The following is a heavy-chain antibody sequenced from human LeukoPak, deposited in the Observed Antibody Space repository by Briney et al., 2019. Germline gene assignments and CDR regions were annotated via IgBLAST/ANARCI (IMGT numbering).Heavy chain of an antibody. CDR3: AKVATIFGVVIIASGYYFDY. CDR2: ISGRGGST. J-gene: IGHJ4*02. V-gene: IGHV3-23*01. Sequence: GGSLRLSCAASGFTFSSYAMSWVRQAPGEGLEWVSAISGRGGSTYYADSVKGRFTISRDNSKNPLYLQMNSLRAEDTAVYYCAKVATIFGVVIIASGYYFDYWGQGTLVTVSS. D-gene: IGHD3-3*01. CDR1: GFTFSSYA.